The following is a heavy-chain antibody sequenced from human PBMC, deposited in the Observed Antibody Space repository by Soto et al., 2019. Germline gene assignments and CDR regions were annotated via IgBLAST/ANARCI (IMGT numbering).Heavy chain of an antibody. J-gene: IGHJ6*02. CDR2: IYTSGST. Sequence: SETLSLTCTVSGGSISSYYWSWIRQPAGKGLEWIGRIYTSGSTNYNPSLKSRVTMSVDTSKNQFSLKLSSVTAADTAVYYCAREGDMVVVPAAIIYYGMDVWGQGTTVTVSS. CDR3: AREGDMVVVPAAIIYYGMDV. CDR1: GGSISSYY. D-gene: IGHD2-2*01. V-gene: IGHV4-4*07.